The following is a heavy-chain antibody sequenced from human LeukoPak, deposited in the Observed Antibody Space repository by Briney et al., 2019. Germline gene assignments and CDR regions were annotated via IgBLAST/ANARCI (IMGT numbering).Heavy chain of an antibody. J-gene: IGHJ6*03. CDR3: ASRLGSKSYYYYYMDV. D-gene: IGHD5-12*01. Sequence: PSETLSLTCAVYGGSFSGYYWSWIRQPPGKGLEWIGEINHSGSTNYNPSLKSRVTISVDTSKNQFSLKLSSVTAADTAVYYCASRLGSKSYYYYYMDVWGKGTTVTVPS. CDR2: INHSGST. CDR1: GGSFSGYY. V-gene: IGHV4-34*01.